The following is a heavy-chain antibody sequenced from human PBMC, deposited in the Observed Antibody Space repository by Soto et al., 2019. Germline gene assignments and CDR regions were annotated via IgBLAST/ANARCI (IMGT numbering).Heavy chain of an antibody. CDR2: IYHSGTT. V-gene: IGHV4-38-2*01. CDR3: VTVYGRSSCFFDS. D-gene: IGHD6-6*01. J-gene: IGHJ4*02. CDR1: GYSLTSGYH. Sequence: SETLSLTCGVSGYSLTSGYHWGWIRQPPGKGREWIGTIYHSGTTYYNPSLMSRVTMSVDTSKNQFSLKVTSATAADTAVSFCVTVYGRSSCFFDSWGQGTLVTVSS.